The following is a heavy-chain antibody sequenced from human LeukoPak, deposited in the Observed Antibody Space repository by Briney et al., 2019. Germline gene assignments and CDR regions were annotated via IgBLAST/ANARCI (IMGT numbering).Heavy chain of an antibody. CDR1: GYSISSGYY. CDR3: ARDGASGILDY. Sequence: SETLSLTCTVSGYSISSGYYWGWIRQPPGKGLEWIGSIYHSGSTYYNPSLKSRVTISVDTSKNQFSLKLSSVTVADTAVYYCARDGASGILDYWGQGTLVTVSS. J-gene: IGHJ4*02. D-gene: IGHD3-10*01. V-gene: IGHV4-38-2*02. CDR2: IYHSGST.